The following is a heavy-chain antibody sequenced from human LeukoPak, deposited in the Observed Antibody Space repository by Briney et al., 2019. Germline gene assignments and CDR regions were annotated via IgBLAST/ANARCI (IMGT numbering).Heavy chain of an antibody. CDR2: IIPIFGTA. J-gene: IGHJ4*02. V-gene: IGHV1-69*01. D-gene: IGHD3-22*01. Sequence: SVKVSCKASGGTFSSYAISWVRQAPGQGLEWMGGIIPIFGTANYAQKFQGRVTITADESTSTAYMELSSLRSEDTAVYYCARDGDSSGYYLHYFDYWGQGSLVTVSS. CDR3: ARDGDSSGYYLHYFDY. CDR1: GGTFSSYA.